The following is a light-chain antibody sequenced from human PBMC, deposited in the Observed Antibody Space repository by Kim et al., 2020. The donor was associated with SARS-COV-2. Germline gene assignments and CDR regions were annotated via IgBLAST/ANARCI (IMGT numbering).Light chain of an antibody. Sequence: SPGERATFSCRASQSVRGSYLACYQQQKPGQAPRLLVYGASSRATGIPDRFSGSGSGTDFTLTISRLEPEDFAVYYCQQYGNAPDTFGQGTRLE. CDR1: QSVRGSY. CDR3: QQYGNAPDT. CDR2: GAS. J-gene: IGKJ5*01. V-gene: IGKV3-20*01.